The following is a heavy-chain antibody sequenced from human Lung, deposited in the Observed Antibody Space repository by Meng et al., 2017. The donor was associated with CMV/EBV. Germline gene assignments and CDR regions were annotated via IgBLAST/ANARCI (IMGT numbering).Heavy chain of an antibody. Sequence: QLRESVPGLVKPSATPSLTCTVSGGSINSYYWSWIRQPPGQGLEWLGYFYYRGNSNYNPSLKSRVTISVDTSKNLFSLNLTSVTAADAALYYCARGSYLAVEGWGLGTLVTVSS. CDR2: FYYRGNS. CDR1: GGSINSYY. D-gene: IGHD2-21*01. V-gene: IGHV4-59*01. CDR3: ARGSYLAVEG. J-gene: IGHJ4*02.